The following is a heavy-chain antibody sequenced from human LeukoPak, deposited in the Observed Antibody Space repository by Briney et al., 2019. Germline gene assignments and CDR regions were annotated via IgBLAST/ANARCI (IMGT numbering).Heavy chain of an antibody. D-gene: IGHD6-19*01. CDR2: INTEGTVT. Sequence: GGFLRLSCAASGVTFSKYWMLWVRHAPGKGLESVSRINTEGTVTTYADSVKGRFTVSRDNADNTMFLQMNSVRDEDTAVYYCATKQWLAPPPDSWGQGTPVTVSS. V-gene: IGHV3-74*01. J-gene: IGHJ4*02. CDR3: ATKQWLAPPPDS. CDR1: GVTFSKYW.